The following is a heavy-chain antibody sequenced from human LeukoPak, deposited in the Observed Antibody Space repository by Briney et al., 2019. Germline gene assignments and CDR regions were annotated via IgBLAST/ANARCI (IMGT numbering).Heavy chain of an antibody. D-gene: IGHD5-12*01. CDR1: GFTFSIYT. Sequence: GGSLRLSCAASGFTFSIYTMNWVRQAPGKGLEWVSYISSSGSTIYYADSVKGRFTISRDNAKKSLYLQMNSLRAEDTAVYYCARVEGNIVTTTEGYFDYWGQGTLVTVSS. CDR2: ISSSGSTI. CDR3: ARVEGNIVTTTEGYFDY. J-gene: IGHJ4*02. V-gene: IGHV3-48*04.